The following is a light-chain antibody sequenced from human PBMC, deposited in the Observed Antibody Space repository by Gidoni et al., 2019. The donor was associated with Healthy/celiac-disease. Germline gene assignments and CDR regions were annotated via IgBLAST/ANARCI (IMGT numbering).Light chain of an antibody. V-gene: IGKV3-15*01. J-gene: IGKJ2*01. CDR3: QQYNNWPST. CDR2: GAS. Sequence: EVVMTQSPATLSVSQGERATLACRASQRVSSNLSWYQQKPGQAPRLLIYGASTRATGIPARFSGSGSGTEFTLTISSLQSEDFAVYYCQQYNNWPSTFGQGTKLEIK. CDR1: QRVSSN.